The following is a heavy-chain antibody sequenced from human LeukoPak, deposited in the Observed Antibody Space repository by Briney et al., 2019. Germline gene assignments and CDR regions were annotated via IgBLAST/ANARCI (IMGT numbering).Heavy chain of an antibody. CDR1: GFTFSTYW. CDR2: LSPDGSIS. J-gene: IGHJ4*02. D-gene: IGHD1-26*01. V-gene: IGHV3-74*01. Sequence: QTGGSLRLSCAASGFTFSTYWMHWVRQAPGKGLVWVSRLSPDGSISIYADSVKGRFTVSRDNAKNTLYLQMNSLRAEDTAVYYCTRSPSLGGRYWGFDYWGQGALVTVSS. CDR3: TRSPSLGGRYWGFDY.